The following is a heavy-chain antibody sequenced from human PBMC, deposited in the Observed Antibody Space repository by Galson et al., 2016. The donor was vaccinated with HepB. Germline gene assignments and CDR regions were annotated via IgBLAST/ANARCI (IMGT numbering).Heavy chain of an antibody. J-gene: IGHJ4*02. CDR1: GFIFSNYN. D-gene: IGHD6-19*01. V-gene: IGHV3-48*02. CDR3: ARGLPFHSSGWYFDS. CDR2: VSPNGNTK. Sequence: SLRLSCSASGFIFSNYNMNWVRQAPGKGMEWVSYVSPNGNTKYYADSVKGRFSISKDNAKNSLSLQMTSLRDDDTAVYYCARGLPFHSSGWYFDSWGQGNLVTVS.